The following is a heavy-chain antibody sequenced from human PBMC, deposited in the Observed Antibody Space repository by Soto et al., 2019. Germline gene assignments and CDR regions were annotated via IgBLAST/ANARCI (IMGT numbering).Heavy chain of an antibody. CDR3: ARDERATTPFDY. D-gene: IGHD5-12*01. CDR2: ISSSSSYI. J-gene: IGHJ4*02. V-gene: IGHV3-21*01. CDR1: GFTFSSYS. Sequence: EVQLVESGGGLVKPGGSLRLSCAASGFTFSSYSMNWVRQAPGKGLEWVSSISSSSSYIYYADSVKGRFTISRDNAKNSLYLQMNSLRAEDTAVYYCARDERATTPFDYWGQGTLDTVSS.